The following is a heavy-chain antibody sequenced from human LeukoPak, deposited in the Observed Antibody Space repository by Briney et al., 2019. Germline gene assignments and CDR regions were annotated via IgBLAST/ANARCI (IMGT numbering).Heavy chain of an antibody. CDR3: ARASRDTALADYYFDY. J-gene: IGHJ4*02. CDR2: VCHSGSS. D-gene: IGHD5-18*01. V-gene: IGHV4-38-2*02. CDR1: GYSIISHYC. Sequence: SETLSLTCSVSGYSIISHYCWGWIRQPPGKGLEWIGSVCHSGSSFYNPSLKSRLAISIDTSKNEFSLKLSSLTAADTAVYYCARASRDTALADYYFDYWGQGTLVTVSS.